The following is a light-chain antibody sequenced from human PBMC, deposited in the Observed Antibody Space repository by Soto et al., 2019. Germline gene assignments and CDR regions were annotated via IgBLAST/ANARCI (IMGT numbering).Light chain of an antibody. CDR3: QQYNSYPLT. CDR2: KAS. Sequence: DIQMTQSPSTLSASVGDRVTITCRASQSISSWLAWYQQKPGQAPKLLIYKASSLGIGVPSRFIGSGAGTEFILTISSLQHDDFATYYCQQYNSYPLTFGGGTKVEIK. CDR1: QSISSW. J-gene: IGKJ4*01. V-gene: IGKV1-5*03.